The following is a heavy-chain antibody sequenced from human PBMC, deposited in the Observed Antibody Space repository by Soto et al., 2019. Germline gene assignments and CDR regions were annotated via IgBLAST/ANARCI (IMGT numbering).Heavy chain of an antibody. CDR1: GGTFSSYA. CDR3: ATLRRVVAAQRDVYYYGMDV. D-gene: IGHD2-15*01. V-gene: IGHV1-69*13. CDR2: IIPIFGTA. Sequence: ASVKVSCKASGGTFSSYAISWVRQAPGQGLEWMGGIIPIFGTANYAQKFQGRVTITADESTSTAYMELSSLRSEDTAVYYCATLRRVVAAQRDVYYYGMDVWGQGTTVTVSS. J-gene: IGHJ6*02.